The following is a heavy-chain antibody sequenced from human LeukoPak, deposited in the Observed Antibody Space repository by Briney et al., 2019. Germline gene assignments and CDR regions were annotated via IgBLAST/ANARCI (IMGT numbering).Heavy chain of an antibody. CDR2: IWYDGSNK. CDR1: GFTFSNYG. Sequence: PGRSLRLSCAASGFTFSNYGMHWVRQAPGKGLEWVAAIWYDGSNKYHADSVKGRFTISRDNSKNTLYLQMISLRAEDTAVYYCTRHPAEGDYWGQGTLVTVSS. V-gene: IGHV3-33*01. CDR3: TRHPAEGDY. D-gene: IGHD2-15*01. J-gene: IGHJ4*02.